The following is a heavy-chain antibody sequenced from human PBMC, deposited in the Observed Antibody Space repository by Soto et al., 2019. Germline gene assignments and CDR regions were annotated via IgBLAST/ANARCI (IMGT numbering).Heavy chain of an antibody. CDR3: ARENYGDAFDF. CDR2: IHYSGTT. V-gene: IGHV4-31*03. D-gene: IGHD4-17*01. J-gene: IGHJ4*02. Sequence: NPSETLSLTCTVSGGSMSSGDYYWSWIRQHPGKGLEWIGYIHYSGTTYNNPSLKSRVTISIDTSKNQFSLKLSSVTAADTAVYYCARENYGDAFDFWGQGALVTVSS. CDR1: GGSMSSGDYY.